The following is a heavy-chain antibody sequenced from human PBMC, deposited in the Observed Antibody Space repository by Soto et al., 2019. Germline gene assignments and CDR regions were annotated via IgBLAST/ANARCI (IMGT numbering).Heavy chain of an antibody. Sequence: TSETLSLTCTVSGGSIRSGDYYWSWIRQPPGKGLEWIGYIYYSGSTYYNPSLKSRVTISVDTSKNQFSLKLSSVTAADTAVYYCARVKYDSSGYNWFDYWGQGTLVTVSS. V-gene: IGHV4-30-4*01. CDR3: ARVKYDSSGYNWFDY. CDR1: GGSIRSGDYY. D-gene: IGHD3-22*01. J-gene: IGHJ4*02. CDR2: IYYSGST.